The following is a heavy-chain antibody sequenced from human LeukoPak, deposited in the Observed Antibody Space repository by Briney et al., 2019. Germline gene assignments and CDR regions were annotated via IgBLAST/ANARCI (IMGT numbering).Heavy chain of an antibody. Sequence: PSETLSLTCAVYGESFSGYYWSWIRQPPGKGLEWIGEINHSGSTNYDPSLKSRVTISVDTSKNQFSLKLSSVTAADTAVYYCARGSIVATITNYYYYGMDVWGQGTTVTVSS. J-gene: IGHJ6*02. CDR3: ARGSIVATITNYYYYGMDV. V-gene: IGHV4-34*01. CDR2: INHSGST. D-gene: IGHD5-12*01. CDR1: GESFSGYY.